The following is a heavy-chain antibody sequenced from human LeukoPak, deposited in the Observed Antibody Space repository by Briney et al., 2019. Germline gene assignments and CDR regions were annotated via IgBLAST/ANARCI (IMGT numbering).Heavy chain of an antibody. CDR3: ARERGLWLIAARRNWFDP. Sequence: GSLRLSCAASGFPFSSYWMHWVRPAPGKGLVWVSRINSDGSSTSYSDSFKGRFTISRDNAKNTLYLQMNSLRAEDTAVYYCARERGLWLIAARRNWFDPWGQGTLVTVSS. D-gene: IGHD6-6*01. CDR1: GFPFSSYW. J-gene: IGHJ5*02. CDR2: INSDGSST. V-gene: IGHV3-74*01.